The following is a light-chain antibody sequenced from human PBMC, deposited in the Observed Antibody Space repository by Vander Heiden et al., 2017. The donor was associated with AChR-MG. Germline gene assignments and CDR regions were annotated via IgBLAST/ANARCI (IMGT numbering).Light chain of an antibody. CDR3: ATWDDSLTAYF. J-gene: IGLJ1*01. CDR2: SDD. CDR1: SSNIGSNS. Sequence: QSVLAPPPSASATPGQRVTVSCSGSSSNIGSNSVNWYQQVPGRAPKLLIHSDDHRPSGVPDRFSGSRSGTSASLAITGLQSEDEAVYYCATWDDSLTAYFFGPGTTVTVL. V-gene: IGLV1-44*01.